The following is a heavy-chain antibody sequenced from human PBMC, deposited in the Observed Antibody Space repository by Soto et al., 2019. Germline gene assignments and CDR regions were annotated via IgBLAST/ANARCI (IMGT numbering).Heavy chain of an antibody. CDR1: GYTFISYG. V-gene: IGHV1-46*01. Sequence: ASVKVSCKASGYTFISYGIAWVRQAPGQGLEWMGLINPCGGNTNYPQKFQGRVTMTRDTSTSTVYMELSSLRSEDTAVYYCARGIAAGELDYWGHGTLVTVSS. CDR2: INPCGGNT. D-gene: IGHD6-13*01. CDR3: ARGIAAGELDY. J-gene: IGHJ4*01.